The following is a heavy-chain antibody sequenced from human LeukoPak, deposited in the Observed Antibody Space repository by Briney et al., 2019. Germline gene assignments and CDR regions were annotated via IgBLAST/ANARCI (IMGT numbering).Heavy chain of an antibody. J-gene: IGHJ4*02. Sequence: GGSLRLSCAASGFTFNNYAMYWVRQAPGKGLEWVSGIFGSGGSAHYADSVKGRFTISRDNSKDTVYLQLDSLRVEDTAVYYCGKTTVGYSSGRYPGWPDHYWGQGTLVTVSS. CDR1: GFTFNNYA. V-gene: IGHV3-23*01. CDR3: GKTTVGYSSGRYPGWPDHY. CDR2: IFGSGGSA. D-gene: IGHD2-15*01.